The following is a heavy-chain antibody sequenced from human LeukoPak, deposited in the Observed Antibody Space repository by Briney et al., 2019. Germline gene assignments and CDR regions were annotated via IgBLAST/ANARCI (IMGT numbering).Heavy chain of an antibody. J-gene: IGHJ4*02. D-gene: IGHD6-19*01. CDR1: GFTFSDYY. Sequence: GGSLRLSCAASGFTFSDYYMSWIRQAPGKGLEWVSYISSSGSTIYYADSVKGRFTISRDNAKNSLYLQMNSLRAEDPAVYYCARDWMPSSGWHSGYWGQGTLVTVSS. CDR3: ARDWMPSSGWHSGY. CDR2: ISSSGSTI. V-gene: IGHV3-11*04.